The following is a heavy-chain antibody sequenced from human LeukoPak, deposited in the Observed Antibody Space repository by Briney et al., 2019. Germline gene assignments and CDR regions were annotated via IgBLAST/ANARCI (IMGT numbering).Heavy chain of an antibody. V-gene: IGHV1-69*13. J-gene: IGHJ4*02. Sequence: SVTVSCKASGGTFSSYAISWVRQAPGQGLEWMGGIIPIFGTANYAQKFQGRVTITADESTSTAYMELSSLRSEDTAVYYCASIGNDYVWGSYRNPFDYWGQGTLFTVSS. CDR3: ASIGNDYVWGSYRNPFDY. CDR1: GGTFSSYA. CDR2: IIPIFGTA. D-gene: IGHD3-16*02.